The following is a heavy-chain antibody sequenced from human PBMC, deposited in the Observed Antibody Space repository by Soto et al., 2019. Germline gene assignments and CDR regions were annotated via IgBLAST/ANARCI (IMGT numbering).Heavy chain of an antibody. D-gene: IGHD2-21*02. CDR2: IYYSGST. Sequence: PSETLSLTCTVSGGSISSGGYYWSWIRQHPGKGLEWIGYIYYSGSTYYNPSLKSRVTISVDTSKNQFSLKLSSVTAADTAVYYCARVASAYCGGDCYLIDYWGQGTLVTVSS. CDR3: ARVASAYCGGDCYLIDY. J-gene: IGHJ4*02. CDR1: GGSISSGGYY. V-gene: IGHV4-31*03.